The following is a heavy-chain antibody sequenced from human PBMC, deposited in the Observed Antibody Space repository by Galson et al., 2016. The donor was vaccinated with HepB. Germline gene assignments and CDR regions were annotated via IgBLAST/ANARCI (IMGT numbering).Heavy chain of an antibody. CDR2: ISGSGGTT. CDR3: AKTLYGGNSD. CDR1: GFSIYV. J-gene: IGHJ4*02. Sequence: SLRLSCAASGFSIYVMSWVRQAPGKGLECVSGISGSGGTTSYADSVKGRFTISRDNSKNTLFLQMNSLRAEDTAVYYCAKTLYGGNSDWGQGTLVTVSS. D-gene: IGHD4-23*01. V-gene: IGHV3-23*01.